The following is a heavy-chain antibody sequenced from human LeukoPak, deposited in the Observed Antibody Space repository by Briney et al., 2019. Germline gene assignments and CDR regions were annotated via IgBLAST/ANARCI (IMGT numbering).Heavy chain of an antibody. CDR1: GYTFTSYA. Sequence: ASVKVSCKASGYTFTSYAISWVRQAPGQGLEWMGWISAYNGNTNYAQKLQGRVTMTTDTSTSTAYMELRSLRSDDTAVYYCAISLQHYGSGSYLDFDYWGQGTLVTVSS. J-gene: IGHJ4*02. CDR2: ISAYNGNT. V-gene: IGHV1-18*01. D-gene: IGHD3-10*01. CDR3: AISLQHYGSGSYLDFDY.